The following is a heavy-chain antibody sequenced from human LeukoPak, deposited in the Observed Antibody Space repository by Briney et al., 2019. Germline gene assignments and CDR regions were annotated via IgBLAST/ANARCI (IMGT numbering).Heavy chain of an antibody. D-gene: IGHD1-26*01. Sequence: GASVKVSCKASGYTFTGYYMHWVRQAPGQGLEWMGWINPNSGGTNYAQKFRGRVTMTRDTSISTAYMELSWLRSDDTAVYYCATPWELLGNDAFDIWGQGTMVTVSS. V-gene: IGHV1-2*02. CDR1: GYTFTGYY. CDR3: ATPWELLGNDAFDI. CDR2: INPNSGGT. J-gene: IGHJ3*02.